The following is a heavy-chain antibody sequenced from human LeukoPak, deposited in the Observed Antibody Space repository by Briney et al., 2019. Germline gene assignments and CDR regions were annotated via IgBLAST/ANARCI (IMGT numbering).Heavy chain of an antibody. CDR2: IKQDGSEK. CDR3: AKDLYSGNYANPYYYYYYMDV. V-gene: IGHV3-7*03. Sequence: GGSLRLSCAASGFTFSSYWMSWVRQAPGKGLEWVANIKQDGSEKYYVDSVKGRFTISRDNSKNTLYLQVNSLRAEDPAVYYCAKDLYSGNYANPYYYYYYMDVWGKGTTVTVSS. J-gene: IGHJ6*03. D-gene: IGHD1-26*01. CDR1: GFTFSSYW.